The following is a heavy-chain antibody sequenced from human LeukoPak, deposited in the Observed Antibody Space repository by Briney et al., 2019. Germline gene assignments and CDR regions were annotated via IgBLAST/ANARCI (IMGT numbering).Heavy chain of an antibody. CDR2: IIPIFGTA. Sequence: GASVKVSCKASGGTFSSYAISWVRQAPGQGLEWMGGIIPIFGTANYAQKFQGRVTITTDESTSTAYMELSSLRSEDTAVYYCARDFLVRDTAMSKVEYYYYMDDWGKGTTVTVSS. CDR1: GGTFSSYA. V-gene: IGHV1-69*05. CDR3: ARDFLVRDTAMSKVEYYYYMDD. D-gene: IGHD5-18*01. J-gene: IGHJ6*03.